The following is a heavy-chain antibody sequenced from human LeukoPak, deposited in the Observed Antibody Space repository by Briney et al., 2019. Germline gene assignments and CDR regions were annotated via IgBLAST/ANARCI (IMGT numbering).Heavy chain of an antibody. J-gene: IGHJ4*02. CDR2: IDPKSGAT. Sequence: GASVKASCKTSGYSFTGYYMHWVRQVPGQGLEWMGWIDPKSGATHYAQKFQGRVAMTRDTSSSTAYMEVSRLRSDDTALYYCAREENSGMDRYFDYWGQGTLVTVSS. CDR3: AREENSGMDRYFDY. CDR1: GYSFTGYY. V-gene: IGHV1-2*02. D-gene: IGHD6-19*01.